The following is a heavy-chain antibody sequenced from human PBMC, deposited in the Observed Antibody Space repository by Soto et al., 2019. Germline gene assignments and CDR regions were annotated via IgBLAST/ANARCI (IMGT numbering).Heavy chain of an antibody. CDR3: AKDRDSSGWYRFHFDAFDI. J-gene: IGHJ3*02. D-gene: IGHD6-19*01. CDR1: RFTFSSYG. Sequence: GSLRLSCAASRFTFSSYGMHWVRQAPGKGLEWVAVISYDGSNKYHADSVKGRFTISRDNSKNTLYLQMNSLRAEDTAVYYCAKDRDSSGWYRFHFDAFDIWGQGTMVT. V-gene: IGHV3-30*18. CDR2: ISYDGSNK.